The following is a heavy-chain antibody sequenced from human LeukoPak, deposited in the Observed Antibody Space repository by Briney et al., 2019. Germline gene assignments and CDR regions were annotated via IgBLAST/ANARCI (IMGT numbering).Heavy chain of an antibody. Sequence: SVKVSCRASGFTFTSSAMQWVRQARGQRLEWIGWIVVGSGNTNYAQKFQERVTITRDMSTSTAYMELSSLRSEDTAVYYCAASYSSSSSPGYWGQGTLVTVSS. J-gene: IGHJ4*02. CDR2: IVVGSGNT. CDR1: GFTFTSSA. D-gene: IGHD6-6*01. V-gene: IGHV1-58*02. CDR3: AASYSSSSSPGY.